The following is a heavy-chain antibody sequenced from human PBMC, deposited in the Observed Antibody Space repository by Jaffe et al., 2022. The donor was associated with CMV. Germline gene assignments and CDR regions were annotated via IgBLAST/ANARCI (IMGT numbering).Heavy chain of an antibody. V-gene: IGHV2-70*15. D-gene: IGHD6-19*01. Sequence: QVTLRESGPALVKPTQTLTLTCTFSGFSLSTSGMCVSWIRQPPGKALEWLARIDWDDDKYYSTSLKTRLTISKDTSKNQVVLTMTNMDPVDTATYYCARIICSSSGWYPFDYWGQGTLVTVSS. CDR2: IDWDDDK. CDR3: ARIICSSSGWYPFDY. J-gene: IGHJ4*02. CDR1: GFSLSTSGMC.